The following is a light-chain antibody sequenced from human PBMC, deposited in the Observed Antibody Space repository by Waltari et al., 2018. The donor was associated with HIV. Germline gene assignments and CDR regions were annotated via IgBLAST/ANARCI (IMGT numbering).Light chain of an antibody. CDR1: SSNIGRNT. CDR2: SNN. J-gene: IGLJ2*01. CDR3: ALWDDSLNGVL. Sequence: QSELSQPPSASGTPGQRVAISCSGSSSNIGRNTVNWYQQLPGTAPTLLIYSNNQRPSGGPDRFSGSKSGTSASLAITGLQSEDEADYYCALWDDSLNGVLFGGGTKLTVL. V-gene: IGLV1-44*01.